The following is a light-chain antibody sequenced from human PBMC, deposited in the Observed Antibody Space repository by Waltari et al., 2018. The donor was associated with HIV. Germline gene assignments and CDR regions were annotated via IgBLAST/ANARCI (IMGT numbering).Light chain of an antibody. CDR1: QSVLSSSNNKNY. CDR2: WSS. J-gene: IGKJ1*01. Sequence: DIFMTQSPDSLAVSLGEMSTINCKSSQSVLSSSNNKNYLALYQNKSGQPPSLLINWSSSRESGVPDRFSGSGSGTDFTLTISSLQAEDVAVYYCQQYYTTPWTFGQGTKVEIK. V-gene: IGKV4-1*01. CDR3: QQYYTTPWT.